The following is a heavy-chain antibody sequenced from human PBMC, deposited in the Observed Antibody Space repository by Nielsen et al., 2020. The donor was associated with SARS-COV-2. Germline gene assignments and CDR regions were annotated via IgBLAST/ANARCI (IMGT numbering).Heavy chain of an antibody. Sequence: SETLSLTCTVSGGSISSSSYYWGWIRQPPGEGLEWIGYIYYSGSTNYNPSLKSRVTISVDTSKNQFSLKLSSVTAADTAVYYCARDHRYFDYWGQGTLVTVSS. CDR3: ARDHRYFDY. CDR2: IYYSGST. J-gene: IGHJ4*02. V-gene: IGHV4-61*01. CDR1: GGSISSSSYY.